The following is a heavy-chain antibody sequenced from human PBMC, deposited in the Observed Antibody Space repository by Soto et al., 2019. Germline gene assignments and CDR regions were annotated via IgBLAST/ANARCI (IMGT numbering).Heavy chain of an antibody. Sequence: PGGSLRLSCAASGFTFSSYSMNWVRQAPGKGLEWVSYISWSSGAMYYADSVKGRFTISRDNAKNSLYLQMNSLRDEDTAVYYCAKWQSDSPAPYSYGYNYHGMDVWGQGTTVTVSS. D-gene: IGHD5-18*01. CDR1: GFTFSSYS. V-gene: IGHV3-48*02. CDR2: ISWSSGAM. CDR3: AKWQSDSPAPYSYGYNYHGMDV. J-gene: IGHJ6*02.